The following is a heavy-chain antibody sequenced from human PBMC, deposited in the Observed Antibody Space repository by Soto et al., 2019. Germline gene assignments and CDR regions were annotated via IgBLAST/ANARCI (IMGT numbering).Heavy chain of an antibody. V-gene: IGHV4-59*02. J-gene: IGHJ5*02. Sequence: QVQLQESGPGLVKPSETLSLTCTVSGGSVSGYYWSWIRQPPGKGLEWIGNTHYSGTSTYNPSLKSRVTISLYTSTNQDSLRLTSVTAADTAVYYCARGPQWLRSDNWFDPWGQGTRVTVS. D-gene: IGHD6-19*01. CDR3: ARGPQWLRSDNWFDP. CDR2: THYSGTS. CDR1: GGSVSGYY.